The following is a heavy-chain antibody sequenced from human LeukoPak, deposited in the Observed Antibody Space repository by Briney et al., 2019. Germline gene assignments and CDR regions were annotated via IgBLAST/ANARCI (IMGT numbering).Heavy chain of an antibody. CDR3: ARQISSGWYGDYFDY. V-gene: IGHV4-39*01. J-gene: IGHJ4*02. CDR2: IYYSGST. D-gene: IGHD6-19*01. CDR1: GDSINSRSYY. Sequence: SETLSLTCNVSGDSINSRSYYWGWIRQSPGKGLEWIGSIYYSGSTYYNPSLKSRVTMSVDTSKNQFSLKLSSVTAVDTAVYYCARQISSGWYGDYFDYWGQGTLVTVSS.